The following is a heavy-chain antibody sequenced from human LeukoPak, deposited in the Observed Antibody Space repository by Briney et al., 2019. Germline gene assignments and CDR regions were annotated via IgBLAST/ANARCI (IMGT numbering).Heavy chain of an antibody. V-gene: IGHV3-23*01. CDR3: ASRQGLGWHYVI. Sequence: PGGSLRLSCVDSGFTFSSYAMSWVRQVPGKGLEWVSGISDNGGSTYYADSVKGRFTISRDNSKNTLYLQMNSLRVEDTAIDYVASRQGLGWHYVIWGQGTLVTVSS. D-gene: IGHD3-10*02. J-gene: IGHJ4*02. CDR2: ISDNGGST. CDR1: GFTFSSYA.